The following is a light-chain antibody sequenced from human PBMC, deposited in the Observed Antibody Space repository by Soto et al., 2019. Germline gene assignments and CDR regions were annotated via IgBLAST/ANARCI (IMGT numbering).Light chain of an antibody. CDR1: KSVISN. V-gene: IGKV3-15*01. J-gene: IGKJ1*01. CDR3: QQCNNWPRT. CDR2: GAS. Sequence: EIVMTQSPDTLSVSPGERATLSCRASKSVISNFAWYQQKPGQAPRLLIYGASTRATGIPARFSGSGSGTEFTLTISRMQSEDFAVDYWQQCNNWPRTFGQMTKVEI.